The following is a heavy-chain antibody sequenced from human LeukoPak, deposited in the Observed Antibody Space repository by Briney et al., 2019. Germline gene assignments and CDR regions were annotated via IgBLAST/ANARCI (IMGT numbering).Heavy chain of an antibody. Sequence: SETLSLTCTVSGYSISNYYYWGWIRQPPGKGLEWIGSIYHTGSTYHNPSLKSRVTISVDTSKNQFSLKLSSVTAADTAVYYCARRITVTTRGYYYYYYMDVWGKGTTVTVSS. J-gene: IGHJ6*03. D-gene: IGHD4-17*01. CDR3: ARRITVTTRGYYYYYYMDV. CDR2: IYHTGST. V-gene: IGHV4-38-2*02. CDR1: GYSISNYYY.